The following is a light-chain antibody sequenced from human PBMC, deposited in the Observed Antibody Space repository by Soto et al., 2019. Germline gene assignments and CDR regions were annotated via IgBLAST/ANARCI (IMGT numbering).Light chain of an antibody. CDR1: QSVSSSH. CDR2: GAS. CDR3: QHYGSSPYT. J-gene: IGKJ2*01. Sequence: EIVLTQSPGTLSLSPGERATLSCRASQSVSSSHLAWYQQKPGQAPRLLIYGASSRATGIPDRVSGSGSGTDFTLTISRLEPEDFAVYYCQHYGSSPYTFGQGTKVEIK. V-gene: IGKV3-20*01.